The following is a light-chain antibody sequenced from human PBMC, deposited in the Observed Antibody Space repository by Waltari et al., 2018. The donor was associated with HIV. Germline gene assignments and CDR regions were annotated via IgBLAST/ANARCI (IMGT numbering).Light chain of an antibody. CDR1: NSGRMR. Sequence: YVLTQPHSVSVAPGQTARITCGGDNSGRMRVPGYQETPGQAPVLGVYDDTGRPSRIPERFSGSNSGNTATLTISSVEVGDEADYYCQVWDSRGAHVVFGGGTKLTVL. CDR3: QVWDSRGAHVV. V-gene: IGLV3-21*02. CDR2: DDT. J-gene: IGLJ2*01.